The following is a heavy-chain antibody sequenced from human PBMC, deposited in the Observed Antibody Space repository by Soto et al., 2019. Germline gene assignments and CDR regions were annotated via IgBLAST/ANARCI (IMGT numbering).Heavy chain of an antibody. Sequence: SETLSLTCTVSGGSISSSSYYWGWIRQPPGKGLEWIGSIYYSGSTYYNPSLKSRVTISVDTSKNQFSLKLSSVTAADTAVYYCARKAAAWYFDYWGQGTLVTVSS. CDR3: ARKAAAWYFDY. J-gene: IGHJ4*02. V-gene: IGHV4-39*01. CDR2: IYYSGST. D-gene: IGHD2-2*01. CDR1: GGSISSSSYY.